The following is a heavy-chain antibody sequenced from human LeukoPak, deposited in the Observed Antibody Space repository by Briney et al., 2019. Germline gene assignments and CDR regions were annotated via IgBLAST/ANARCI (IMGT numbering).Heavy chain of an antibody. CDR3: AREVVAASRYGMDV. D-gene: IGHD2-15*01. CDR2: IYYSGSN. CDR1: GCTISSDGYY. J-gene: IGHJ6*02. V-gene: IGHV4-31*03. Sequence: SQTLSLTCTVSGCTISSDGYYWIWIPQHPGKGLEWIGYIYYSGSNYYNPSLKSRVTISVDTSKNQFSLKLSSVTAADTAVYYCAREVVAASRYGMDVWGQGTTVTVSS.